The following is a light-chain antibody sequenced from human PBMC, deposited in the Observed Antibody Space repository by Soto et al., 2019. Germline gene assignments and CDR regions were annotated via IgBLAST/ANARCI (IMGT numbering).Light chain of an antibody. CDR3: HQYGSSPWT. J-gene: IGKJ1*01. Sequence: EIVLAQSPVTLSLSPGERATLSCRASQSVSSNYLVWYQQKPGQAPSLLIYGASSRATGIPDRFSGSGSGTDFTLAISRLEPEDFAVYYCHQYGSSPWTFGQGTKVDIK. CDR2: GAS. V-gene: IGKV3-20*01. CDR1: QSVSSNY.